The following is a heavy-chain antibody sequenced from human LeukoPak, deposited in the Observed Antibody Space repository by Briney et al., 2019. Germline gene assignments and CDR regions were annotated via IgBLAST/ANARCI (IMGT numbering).Heavy chain of an antibody. J-gene: IGHJ4*02. Sequence: GGSLRLSCAASGFTFSSYEMNWVRQAPGKGLEWISYISSSGGTIYYADSVKGRFTISRDNAKNSLYLQMNSLRAEDTAVYYCARMRPELDYWGQGTPVTVSS. D-gene: IGHD6-6*01. CDR2: ISSSGGTI. CDR3: ARMRPELDY. V-gene: IGHV3-48*03. CDR1: GFTFSSYE.